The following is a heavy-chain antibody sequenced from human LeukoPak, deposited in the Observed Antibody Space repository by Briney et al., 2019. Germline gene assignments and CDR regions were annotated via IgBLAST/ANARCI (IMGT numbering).Heavy chain of an antibody. CDR1: GFTFSNYG. V-gene: IGHV3-33*01. J-gene: IGHJ2*01. Sequence: GESLTISCVASGFTFSNYGMHWVRQAPGKGLEWVAVIWYDGNNKYYADSVKGRFTISRDSSKNTLWLQMNGLRAEDTAVYYCARDRATRYFDLWGRGTLVTVSS. CDR2: IWYDGNNK. CDR3: ARDRATRYFDL.